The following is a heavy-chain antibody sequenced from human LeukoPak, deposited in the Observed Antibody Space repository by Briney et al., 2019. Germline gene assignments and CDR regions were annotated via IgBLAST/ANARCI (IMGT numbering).Heavy chain of an antibody. J-gene: IGHJ4*02. CDR1: GGSFSGYY. CDR3: ARVIYGALGDY. V-gene: IGHV4-34*01. Sequence: SETLSLTCAVYGGSFSGYYWSWIRQPPGKGLEWIGEINHSGSTNYNPSLKSRVTISVDTSKNQFSLKLSSVTAADTAVYYCARVIYGALGDYWGQGTLVSVAS. CDR2: INHSGST. D-gene: IGHD4-17*01.